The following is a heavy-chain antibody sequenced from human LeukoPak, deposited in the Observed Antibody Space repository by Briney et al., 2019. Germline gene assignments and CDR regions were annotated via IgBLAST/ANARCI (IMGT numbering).Heavy chain of an antibody. V-gene: IGHV3-23*01. CDR2: ISESGSNT. J-gene: IGHJ4*02. CDR3: AKLNHFDY. D-gene: IGHD1-14*01. CDR1: GFTFSNYA. Sequence: GGSLRLSCAASGFTFSNYAVSWIRQAPGKGLEWVSAISESGSNTYYADSMKGRFTISRDNSKNTLYLEMNSLRGEDTAVYYCAKLNHFDYWGQGTLVTVSS.